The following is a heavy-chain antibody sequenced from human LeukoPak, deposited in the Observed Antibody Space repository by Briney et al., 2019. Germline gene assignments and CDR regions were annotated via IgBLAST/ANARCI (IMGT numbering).Heavy chain of an antibody. CDR3: ARAPSLPKYVSGWFDP. D-gene: IGHD6-19*01. Sequence: GASVKVSCKASGYTFTNYYIHWVRQAPGQGLEWMGWINPNSGGTNYAQKFQGRVTMTRTTSISTTYMELSRLTSDDTAVYYCARAPSLPKYVSGWFDPWGQGTLVTVSS. V-gene: IGHV1-2*02. J-gene: IGHJ5*02. CDR1: GYTFTNYY. CDR2: INPNSGGT.